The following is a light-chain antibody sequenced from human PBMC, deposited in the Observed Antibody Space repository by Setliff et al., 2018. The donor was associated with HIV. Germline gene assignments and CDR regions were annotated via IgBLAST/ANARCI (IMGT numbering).Light chain of an antibody. V-gene: IGLV8-61*01. CDR3: LLFMSTAYV. Sequence: QTVVTQEPSLSVSTGGTVTLTCGLSSGAVSNSHKPSWYQQTPGQPPRTLIYDTNSRSSGVPDRFSGSIVGNTAALTITGAQADDESDYYCLLFMSTAYVFGTGTKV. CDR1: SGAVSNSHK. CDR2: DTN. J-gene: IGLJ1*01.